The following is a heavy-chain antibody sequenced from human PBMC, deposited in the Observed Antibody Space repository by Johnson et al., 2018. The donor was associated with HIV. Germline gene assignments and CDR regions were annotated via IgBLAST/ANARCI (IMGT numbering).Heavy chain of an antibody. CDR3: ARANRIFPKNSFDI. CDR2: IKLDGSEK. CDR1: GFTFSSFW. V-gene: IGHV3-7*01. Sequence: VQLVESGGGLVQPGGSLRLSCAASGFTFSSFWMTWVRQAPGKGLEWVANIKLDGSEKYYVDSVKGRFTISRDNVKNSVYLLMNSLRVEDTAVYYCARANRIFPKNSFDIWCQGTMVSVSS. D-gene: IGHD3-3*02. J-gene: IGHJ3*02.